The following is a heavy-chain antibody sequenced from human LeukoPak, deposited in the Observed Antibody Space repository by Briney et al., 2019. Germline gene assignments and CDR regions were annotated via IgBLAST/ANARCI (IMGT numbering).Heavy chain of an antibody. CDR3: AKVPILRRRGYYDTSGPIDY. V-gene: IGHV3-30*18. CDR2: ISYDGSNK. D-gene: IGHD3-22*01. CDR1: GFTFSSYG. Sequence: GGSLRLSCAASGFTFSSYGMHWVRQAPGKGLEWVAVISYDGSNKYYADSVKGRFTISSDNSKNTLYLQMNSLRAEDTAVYYCAKVPILRRRGYYDTSGPIDYWGQGTLVTVSS. J-gene: IGHJ4*02.